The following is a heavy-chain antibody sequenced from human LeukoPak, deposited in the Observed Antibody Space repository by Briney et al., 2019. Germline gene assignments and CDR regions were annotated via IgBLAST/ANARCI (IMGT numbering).Heavy chain of an antibody. V-gene: IGHV1-46*01. CDR1: GYRFSSYY. D-gene: IGHD3-10*01. J-gene: IGHJ4*02. Sequence: GASVKVSCKASGYRFSSYYMIWVRQAPGQGLEWMGIINPSGGSTYYAQKFQGRVTITADESTSTAYMELSSLRSEDTAVYYCARDLSSGSGYDYWGQGTLVTVSS. CDR2: INPSGGST. CDR3: ARDLSSGSGYDY.